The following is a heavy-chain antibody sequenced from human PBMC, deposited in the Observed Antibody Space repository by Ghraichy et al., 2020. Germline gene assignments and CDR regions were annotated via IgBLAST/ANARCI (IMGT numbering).Heavy chain of an antibody. V-gene: IGHV1-18*01. Sequence: ASVKVSCKASGYTFTSYGISWVRQAPGQGLEWMGWISAYNGNTNYAQKLQGRVTMTTDTSTSTAYMELRSLRSDDTAVYYCARDKVPQDAPYLPLPSLGMDVWGQGTTVTVSS. CDR3: ARDKVPQDAPYLPLPSLGMDV. J-gene: IGHJ6*02. CDR2: ISAYNGNT. CDR1: GYTFTSYG. D-gene: IGHD2-15*01.